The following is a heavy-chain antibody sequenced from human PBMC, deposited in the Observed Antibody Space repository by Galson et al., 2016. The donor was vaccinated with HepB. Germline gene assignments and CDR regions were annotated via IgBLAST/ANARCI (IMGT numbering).Heavy chain of an antibody. CDR3: TTWLSHHFDY. CDR2: IDGQTPKT. CDR1: GFTFRNYA. J-gene: IGHJ4*02. D-gene: IGHD6-19*01. V-gene: IGHV3-23*01. Sequence: SLRLSCAASGFTFRNYALSWVRRAPGKGLEWVSHIDGQTPKTHYADSVRGRFSIYRDNSRDTLYLQMDSLTAEDSAIYYCTTWLSHHFDYWGQGTRVTVSS.